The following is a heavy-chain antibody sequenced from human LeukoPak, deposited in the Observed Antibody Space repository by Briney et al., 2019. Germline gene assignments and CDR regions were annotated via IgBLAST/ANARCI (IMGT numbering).Heavy chain of an antibody. V-gene: IGHV4-4*07. CDR2: IYTSGST. J-gene: IGHJ4*02. CDR1: GGSISSYY. CDR3: ARDFASSGYYTPL. D-gene: IGHD3-22*01. Sequence: SETLSLTCTVSGGSISSYYWSWIRQPAGKGLEWIGRIYTSGSTNYNPSLKSRVTMSVDTSKNQFSLKLSSVTAADTAVCYCARDFASSGYYTPLWGQGALVTVSS.